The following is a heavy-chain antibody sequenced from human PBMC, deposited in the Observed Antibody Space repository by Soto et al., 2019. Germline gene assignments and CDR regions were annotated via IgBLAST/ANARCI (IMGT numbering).Heavy chain of an antibody. CDR1: GGTFSSYA. D-gene: IGHD2-8*01. J-gene: IGHJ6*02. Sequence: ASVKVSCKASGGTFSSYAISWVRQAPGQGLEWMGGIIPIFGTANYAQKFQGRVTITADESTSTAYMELSSLRSEDTAVYYCASRYCTNGVCYTSYYYYYGMDVWGQGTTVTVSS. CDR2: IIPIFGTA. V-gene: IGHV1-69*13. CDR3: ASRYCTNGVCYTSYYYYYGMDV.